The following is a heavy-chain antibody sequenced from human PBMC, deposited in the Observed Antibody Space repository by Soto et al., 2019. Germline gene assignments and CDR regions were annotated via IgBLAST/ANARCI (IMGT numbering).Heavy chain of an antibody. CDR2: INHSGST. V-gene: IGHV4-34*01. CDR1: GGSFSGYY. D-gene: IGHD3-22*01. Sequence: QVQLQQWGAGLLKPSETLSLTCAVYGGSFSGYYWSWIRQPPGKGLEWIGEINHSGSTNYNPSLKSRVTISVDTSKNQFSLKLSSVTAADTAVYYCVRGYYDSSGYYRMRSYYGMDVWGQGTTVTVSS. CDR3: VRGYYDSSGYYRMRSYYGMDV. J-gene: IGHJ6*02.